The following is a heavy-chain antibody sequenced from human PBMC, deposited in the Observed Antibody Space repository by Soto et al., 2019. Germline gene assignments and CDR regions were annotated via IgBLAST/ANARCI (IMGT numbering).Heavy chain of an antibody. D-gene: IGHD3-10*01. CDR2: INDSGSS. CDR3: ARGLLLWFGELSRRGGYYYYMDV. Sequence: QVQLQQWGAGLLKPSETLSLTCAVYGGSFSGYYWSWIRQPPGKGLEWIGEINDSGSSNYNPSLKSRVTISVATPKNHSSLKLSSGPAGDTVVYYCARGLLLWFGELSRRGGYYYYMDVWGKGTMVTVSS. CDR1: GGSFSGYY. J-gene: IGHJ6*03. V-gene: IGHV4-34*01.